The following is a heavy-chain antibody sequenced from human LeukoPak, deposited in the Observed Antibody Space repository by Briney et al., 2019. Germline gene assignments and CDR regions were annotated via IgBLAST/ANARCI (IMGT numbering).Heavy chain of an antibody. Sequence: GASVTVSFKASGGTFSSYAISWVRQAPGQGLEWMGGIIPIFGTANYAQKFQGRVTITADESTSTAYMELSSLRSEDTAVYYCARPYCSSTSCYHYYYGMDVWGQGTTVTVSS. V-gene: IGHV1-69*13. CDR2: IIPIFGTA. CDR3: ARPYCSSTSCYHYYYGMDV. D-gene: IGHD2-2*01. CDR1: GGTFSSYA. J-gene: IGHJ6*02.